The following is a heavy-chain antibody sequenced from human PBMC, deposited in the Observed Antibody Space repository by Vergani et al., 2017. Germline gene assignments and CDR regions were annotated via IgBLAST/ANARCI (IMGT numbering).Heavy chain of an antibody. V-gene: IGHV1-69*18. Sequence: QVQLVQSGAEVKKPGSSVKVSCKASGGTFSSYAISWVRQAPGQGLEWVGRIIPIFGTANYAQKFQGRVTITADESTSTAYMELSSLRSEDTAVYYCAGDGVYGDYVIGYYGMDVWGQGTTVTVSS. CDR3: AGDGVYGDYVIGYYGMDV. J-gene: IGHJ6*02. CDR1: GGTFSSYA. D-gene: IGHD4-17*01. CDR2: IIPIFGTA.